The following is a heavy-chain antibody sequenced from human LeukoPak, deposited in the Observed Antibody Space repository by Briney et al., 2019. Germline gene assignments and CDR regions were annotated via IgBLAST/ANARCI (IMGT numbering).Heavy chain of an antibody. CDR2: ISAYNGNT. D-gene: IGHD1-26*01. V-gene: IGHV1-18*01. CDR3: ARGGSVDWELPFDY. J-gene: IGHJ4*02. Sequence: GASVKVSCKASGGTFSSYAISWVRQAPGQGLEWMGWISAYNGNTNYAQKLQGRVTMTTDTSTSTAYMELRSLRSDDTAVYYCARGGSVDWELPFDYWGQGTLVTVSS. CDR1: GGTFSSYA.